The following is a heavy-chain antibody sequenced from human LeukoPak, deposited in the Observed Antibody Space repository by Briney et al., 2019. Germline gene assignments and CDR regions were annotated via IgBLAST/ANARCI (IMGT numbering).Heavy chain of an antibody. D-gene: IGHD6-19*01. CDR2: IKQDGSEK. CDR1: GFTFSSYW. Sequence: GGSLRLSCAASGFTFSSYWMSWVRQAPGKGLEWVANIKQDGSEKYYVDSVKGRFTISKDNAKNSLYLQMNSLRAEDTAVYYCASRASSGWYYYYYYMDVWGKGTTVTVSS. V-gene: IGHV3-7*01. J-gene: IGHJ6*03. CDR3: ASRASSGWYYYYYYMDV.